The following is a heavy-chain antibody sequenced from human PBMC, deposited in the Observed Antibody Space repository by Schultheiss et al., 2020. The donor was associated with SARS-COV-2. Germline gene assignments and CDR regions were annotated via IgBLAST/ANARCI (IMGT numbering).Heavy chain of an antibody. V-gene: IGHV4-39*07. CDR1: GASISSVGYY. CDR3: ARDTKYRSHGMDV. Sequence: SETLSLTCTVSGASISSVGYYWGWIRQSPGKGLEWIGSVHYSGNTYYKPSLRGRATISVDTSKNQFSLKLSSVTAADTAVYYCARDTKYRSHGMDVWGQGTTVTVSS. CDR2: VHYSGNT. J-gene: IGHJ6*02. D-gene: IGHD2-2*01.